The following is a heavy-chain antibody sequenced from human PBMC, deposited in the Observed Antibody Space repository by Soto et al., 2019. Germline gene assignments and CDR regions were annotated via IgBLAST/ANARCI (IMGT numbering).Heavy chain of an antibody. D-gene: IGHD6-13*01. J-gene: IGHJ5*02. CDR2: IYYSGST. Sequence: SETLSLTCTVSGGSISSGDYYWSWIRQPPGKGLEWIGYIYYSGSTYYNPSLKSRVTIPVDTSKNQFSLKLSSVTAADTAVYYCARERPDGSRLDPWGQGTLVTVSS. CDR3: ARERPDGSRLDP. CDR1: GGSISSGDYY. V-gene: IGHV4-30-4*01.